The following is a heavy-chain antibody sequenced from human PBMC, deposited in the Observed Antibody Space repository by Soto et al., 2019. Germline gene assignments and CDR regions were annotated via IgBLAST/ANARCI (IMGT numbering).Heavy chain of an antibody. D-gene: IGHD6-13*01. Sequence: PGGSLRLSCAASGFTFSSYSMNWVRQAPGKGLEWVSSISSSSSYIYYADSVKGRFTISRGNAKNSLYLQMNSLRAEDTAVYYCARLPGSSWYFYYYYGMDVWGQGTTVTVSS. V-gene: IGHV3-21*01. J-gene: IGHJ6*02. CDR1: GFTFSSYS. CDR3: ARLPGSSWYFYYYYGMDV. CDR2: ISSSSSYI.